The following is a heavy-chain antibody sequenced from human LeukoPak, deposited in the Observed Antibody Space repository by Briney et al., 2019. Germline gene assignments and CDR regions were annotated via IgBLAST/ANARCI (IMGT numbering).Heavy chain of an antibody. CDR2: IKSKTDGGTT. CDR1: GFTFSNAW. J-gene: IGHJ4*02. CDR3: TTEARRILLWFGELPFDY. Sequence: GGSLRLSRAASGFTFSNAWMSWVRQAPGKGLEWVGRIKSKTDGGTTDYAAPVKGRFTISRDDSKNTLYLQMNSLKTEDTAVYYCTTEARRILLWFGELPFDYWGQGTLVTVSS. D-gene: IGHD3-10*01. V-gene: IGHV3-15*01.